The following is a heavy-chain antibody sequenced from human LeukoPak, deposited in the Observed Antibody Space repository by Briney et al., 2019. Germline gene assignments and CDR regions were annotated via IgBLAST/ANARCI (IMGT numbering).Heavy chain of an antibody. V-gene: IGHV3-30*18. Sequence: GGSLRLSCAASGFTFSSYGMHWVRQAPGKGLEWVAVISYDGSNKYYADSVKGRFTISRDNSKNTLYLQMNSLRAEDTAVYYCAKPPGILTGYYPLDYWGQGTLVTVSS. D-gene: IGHD3-9*01. CDR1: GFTFSSYG. J-gene: IGHJ4*02. CDR3: AKPPGILTGYYPLDY. CDR2: ISYDGSNK.